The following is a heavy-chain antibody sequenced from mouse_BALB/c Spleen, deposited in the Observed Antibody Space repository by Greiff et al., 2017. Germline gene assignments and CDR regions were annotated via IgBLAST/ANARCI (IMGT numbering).Heavy chain of an antibody. V-gene: IGHV5-17*02. CDR3: ARLHYYGSSYDAMDY. Sequence: EVKLQESGGGLVQPGGSRKLSCAASGFTFSSFGMHWVRQAPEKGLEWVAYISSGSSTIYYADTVKGRFTISRDNPKNTLFLQMTSLRSEDTAMYYCARLHYYGSSYDAMDYWGQGTSVTVSS. D-gene: IGHD1-1*01. CDR2: ISSGSSTI. J-gene: IGHJ4*01. CDR1: GFTFSSFG.